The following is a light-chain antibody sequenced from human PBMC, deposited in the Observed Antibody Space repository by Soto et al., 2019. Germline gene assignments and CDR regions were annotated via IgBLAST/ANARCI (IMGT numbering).Light chain of an antibody. CDR2: EAS. CDR1: XXDVLIYNL. Sequence: QSALTQPASVSGSPGQSITISCTGTXXDVLIYNLVSWYQQHPGKAPKLVISEASRRPPGVSDRVSGSKSGNTASLTISGLQAEDEADYYCCSYAGSSTLAVFGTGTKVTVL. J-gene: IGLJ1*01. CDR3: CSYAGSSTLAV. V-gene: IGLV2-23*02.